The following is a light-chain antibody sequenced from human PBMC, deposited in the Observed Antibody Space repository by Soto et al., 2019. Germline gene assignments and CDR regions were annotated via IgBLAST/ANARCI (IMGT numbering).Light chain of an antibody. Sequence: EIVLKQSPGTLSLSPGERATLSCRAGQSVSSSFLAWYQQKPGQAPRPLIYGASSRATGIPDRFSGSGSGTDFTLTISRLEPEDFAVYYCQQYGSSPFTFGPGTKVDIK. CDR1: QSVSSSF. CDR3: QQYGSSPFT. V-gene: IGKV3-20*01. J-gene: IGKJ3*01. CDR2: GAS.